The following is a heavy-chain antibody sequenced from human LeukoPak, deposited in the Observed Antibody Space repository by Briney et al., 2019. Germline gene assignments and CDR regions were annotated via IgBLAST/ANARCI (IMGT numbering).Heavy chain of an antibody. CDR1: GFTFSSYS. Sequence: GGSLRLSCAASGFTFSSYSMNWVRQAPGKGLEWVSYISSRSSTIYYADSVKGRFTISRDNAKNSLYLQMNSLRAEDTAVYYCARDRGIAAAGTGYWGQGTLVTVSS. V-gene: IGHV3-48*01. CDR2: ISSRSSTI. J-gene: IGHJ4*02. D-gene: IGHD6-13*01. CDR3: ARDRGIAAAGTGY.